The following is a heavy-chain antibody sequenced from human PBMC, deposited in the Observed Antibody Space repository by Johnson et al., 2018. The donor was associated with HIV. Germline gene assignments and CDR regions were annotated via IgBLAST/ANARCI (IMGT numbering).Heavy chain of an antibody. Sequence: QVQLVESGGGVVQPGRSLRLYCAASGFTFSSYAMHWVRQAPGKGLEWVAVISYDGSNKYYADSVKGRFTISRDDSKSTLNLQMKSLGAEDTAVYYCTTWDVGRGAFDIWGQGTMVTVSS. CDR1: GFTFSSYA. J-gene: IGHJ3*02. CDR2: ISYDGSNK. D-gene: IGHD1-14*01. CDR3: TTWDVGRGAFDI. V-gene: IGHV3-30*04.